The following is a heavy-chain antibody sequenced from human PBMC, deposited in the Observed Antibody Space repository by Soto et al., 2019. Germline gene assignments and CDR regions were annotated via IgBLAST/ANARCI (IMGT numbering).Heavy chain of an antibody. V-gene: IGHV3-21*01. CDR2: ISSDSYYI. CDR1: GFSFSTHS. J-gene: IGHJ6*02. CDR3: ARNRNPSSKTHGMDV. Sequence: EVQLVESGGGLVEPGGALRPSCAPSGFSFSTHSMNWVRQAPGKGLEWVSSISSDSYYIYYADSVKGRFTISRDNAKNSLYLQMNSLRADDTAVYYCARNRNPSSKTHGMDVWGQGTTVTVSS.